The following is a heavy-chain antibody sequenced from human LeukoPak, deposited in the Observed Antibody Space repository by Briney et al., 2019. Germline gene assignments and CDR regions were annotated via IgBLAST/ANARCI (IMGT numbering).Heavy chain of an antibody. CDR1: GGSISSSGYY. CDR2: VYYSGIT. Sequence: ASETRSLTCTVSGGSISSSGYYWGWIRQPPGKGLEWIGTVYYSGITSYNPSLKSRVTISVDTSKNQFSLKLSSVTAADTAVYYRPTSPSSWYATWGQGTLVTVSS. CDR3: PTSPSSWYAT. V-gene: IGHV4-39*01. D-gene: IGHD6-13*01. J-gene: IGHJ4*02.